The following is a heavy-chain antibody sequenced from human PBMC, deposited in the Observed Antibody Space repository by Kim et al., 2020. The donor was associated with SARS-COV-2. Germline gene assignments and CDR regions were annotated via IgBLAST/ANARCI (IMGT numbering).Heavy chain of an antibody. D-gene: IGHD1-26*01. J-gene: IGHJ3*02. V-gene: IGHV4-59*01. CDR3: ARANSGSYPEAFDI. Sequence: YNSSLKSRVTISVDTSKDQFSLKLRSVTAADTAVYYCARANSGSYPEAFDIWGQGTMVTVSS.